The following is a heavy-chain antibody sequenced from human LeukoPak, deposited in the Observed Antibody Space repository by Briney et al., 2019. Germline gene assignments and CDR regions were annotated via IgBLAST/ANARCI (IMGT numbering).Heavy chain of an antibody. V-gene: IGHV3-21*01. CDR1: GFTFSSYS. D-gene: IGHD4-17*01. CDR3: ARDYSTVTTFFDY. Sequence: GGSLRLSCAASGFTFSSYSMNWVRQAPGKGLEWVSFISSSSSYIYYAGSVKGRFTISRDNAKNSLYLQMNSLRAEDTAVYYCARDYSTVTTFFDYWGQGTLVTVSS. CDR2: ISSSSSYI. J-gene: IGHJ4*02.